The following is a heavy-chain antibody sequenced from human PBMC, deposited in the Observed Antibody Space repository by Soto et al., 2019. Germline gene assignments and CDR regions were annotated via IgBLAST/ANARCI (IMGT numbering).Heavy chain of an antibody. CDR3: ARARRIVLVPAARHNWFDP. CDR2: IYPGDSDT. D-gene: IGHD2-2*01. J-gene: IGHJ5*02. V-gene: IGHV5-51*01. Sequence: GESLKISCKGSGYSFTSYWIGWVRQMPGKGLEWMGIIYPGDSDTRYSPSFQGQVTISADKSISTAYLQWSSLKASDTAMYYCARARRIVLVPAARHNWFDPWGQGTLVTVSS. CDR1: GYSFTSYW.